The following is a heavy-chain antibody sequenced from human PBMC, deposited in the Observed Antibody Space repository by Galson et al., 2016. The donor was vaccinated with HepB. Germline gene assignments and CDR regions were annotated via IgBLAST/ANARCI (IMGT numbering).Heavy chain of an antibody. D-gene: IGHD5-18*01. J-gene: IGHJ6*02. CDR2: ISSRAGAI. CDR1: GFTFSDYY. V-gene: IGHV3-11*01. CDR3: ARDLVDTSMGEYFYYYGLDG. Sequence: SLRLSCAASGFTFSDYYMSWIRQAPGKGLERVSSISSRAGAIYYADFVQGRFTISRDNAKTSVYLQMNSLRADDTAVYYCARDLVDTSMGEYFYYYGLDGWGQGTTVTVAS.